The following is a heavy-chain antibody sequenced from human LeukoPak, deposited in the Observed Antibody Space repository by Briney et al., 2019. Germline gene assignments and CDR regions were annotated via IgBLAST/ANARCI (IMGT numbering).Heavy chain of an antibody. CDR3: ARDVKISYYYYYYYMDV. V-gene: IGHV3-21*01. CDR1: GFTFSNYG. Sequence: GGSLRLSCAASGFTFSNYGLSWVRQAPGKGLEWVSSISSSSSYIYYADSVKGRFTISRDNAKNSLYLQMNSLRAEDTAVYYCARDVKISYYYYYYYMDVWGKGTTVTVSS. CDR2: ISSSSSYI. J-gene: IGHJ6*03.